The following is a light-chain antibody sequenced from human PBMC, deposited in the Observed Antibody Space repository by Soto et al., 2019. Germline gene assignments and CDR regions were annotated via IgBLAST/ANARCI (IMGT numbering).Light chain of an antibody. Sequence: QSVLTQPASVSGSPGQSIAISCTGTSSDVGAYDYVSWYQQYPGKAPKLIIYDNNKRPSGIPDRFSGSKSGTSGTLDITGLQTGDEADYYCATWDGSLPGEVFGGGTKLTVL. J-gene: IGLJ2*01. CDR3: ATWDGSLPGEV. V-gene: IGLV1-51*01. CDR2: DNN. CDR1: SSDVGAYDY.